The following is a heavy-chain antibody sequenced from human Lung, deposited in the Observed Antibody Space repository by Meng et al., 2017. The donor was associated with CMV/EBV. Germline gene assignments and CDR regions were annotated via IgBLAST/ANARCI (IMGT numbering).Heavy chain of an antibody. CDR3: ARVEVGITSGDY. CDR1: GYTFTNDG. CDR2: ISAYNGNT. Sequence: HSGGELKTPEASLKVSCKASGYTFTNDGITWVRQAPGQGLEWMGWISAYNGNTNYAQTLQGRVTMTTDTSTSTAYMELRSLRSDDTAVYYCARVEVGITSGDYWGQGTLVTVSS. J-gene: IGHJ4*02. V-gene: IGHV1-18*01. D-gene: IGHD1-26*01.